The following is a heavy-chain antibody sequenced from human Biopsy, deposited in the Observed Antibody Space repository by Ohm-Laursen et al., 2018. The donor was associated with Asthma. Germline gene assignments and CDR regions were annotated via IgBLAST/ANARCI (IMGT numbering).Heavy chain of an antibody. CDR3: AREVSTVDYGYYFAMDV. V-gene: IGHV1-69*13. D-gene: IGHD4-23*01. Sequence: SVKVSCNASGGTFSRYAISWVRQAPGQGLGWMGGIIPVFGTSNYAQKFQGRVTFTADGSTSSAYMELSSLTSEDSAVYYCAREVSTVDYGYYFAMDVWGQGTTVTVSS. CDR2: IIPVFGTS. J-gene: IGHJ6*02. CDR1: GGTFSRYA.